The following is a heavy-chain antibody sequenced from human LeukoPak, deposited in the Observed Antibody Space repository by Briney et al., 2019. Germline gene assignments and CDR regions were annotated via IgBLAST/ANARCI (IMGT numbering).Heavy chain of an antibody. J-gene: IGHJ4*02. CDR3: ARGSPYYDILTGYSPTSLDY. D-gene: IGHD3-9*01. V-gene: IGHV4-59*08. Sequence: SETLSLTCTVSGASMNSLYWSWIRQPPGKGLEWIGYIYYSGSTNYNPSLKSRVTISVDTSKNQFSLKLNSVTAADTAVYYCARGSPYYDILTGYSPTSLDYWGQGTLVTVSS. CDR2: IYYSGST. CDR1: GASMNSLY.